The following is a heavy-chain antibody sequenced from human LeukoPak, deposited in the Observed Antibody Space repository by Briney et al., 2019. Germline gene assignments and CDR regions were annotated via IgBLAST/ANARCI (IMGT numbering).Heavy chain of an antibody. CDR2: ISWNSGSI. J-gene: IGHJ6*03. Sequence: GRSLRLSCAASGFTFDDYAMHWVRQAPGKGLEWVSGISWNSGSIVYAASVKGRFTISRDNAKNSLYLQMNSLRAEDTALYYCAKDSYYDFWSGYYMDVWGKGTTVTVSS. CDR1: GFTFDDYA. D-gene: IGHD3-3*01. CDR3: AKDSYYDFWSGYYMDV. V-gene: IGHV3-9*01.